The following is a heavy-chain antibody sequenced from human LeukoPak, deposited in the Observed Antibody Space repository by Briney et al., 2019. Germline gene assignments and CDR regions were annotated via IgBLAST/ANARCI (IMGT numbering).Heavy chain of an antibody. J-gene: IGHJ3*02. V-gene: IGHV3-21*04. CDR1: GFTFSSYS. CDR3: AKDLYYDSRAFDI. CDR2: ISSSSSYI. Sequence: PGGSLRLSCAASGFTFSSYSMNWVRQAPGKGLEWVSSISSSSSYIYYADSVKGRFTISRDNAKNTLYLQMNSLRAEDTAVYYCAKDLYYDSRAFDIWGQGTMVTVSS. D-gene: IGHD3-22*01.